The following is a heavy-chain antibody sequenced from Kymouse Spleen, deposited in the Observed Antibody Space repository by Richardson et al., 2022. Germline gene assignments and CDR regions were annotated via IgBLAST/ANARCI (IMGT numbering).Heavy chain of an antibody. D-gene: IGHD3-10*01. CDR1: GFTFSSYG. V-gene: IGHV3-33*01. Sequence: QVQLVESGGGVVQPGRSLRLSCAASGFTFSSYGMHWVRQAPGKGLEWVAVIWYDGSNKYYADSVKGRFTISRDNSKNTLYLQMNSLRAEDTAVYYCARGSSSYYYGSGSYFDYWGQGTLVTVSS. CDR2: IWYDGSNK. CDR3: ARGSSSYYYGSGSYFDY. J-gene: IGHJ4*02.